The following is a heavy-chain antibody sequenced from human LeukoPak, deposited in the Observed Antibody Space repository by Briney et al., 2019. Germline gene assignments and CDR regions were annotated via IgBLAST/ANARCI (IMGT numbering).Heavy chain of an antibody. CDR1: GGSVSSSRYF. J-gene: IGHJ6*02. D-gene: IGHD4-17*01. V-gene: IGHV4-39*02. CDR3: ARRHGDYAYYSYYGMDV. Sequence: SETLSLTCTVSGGSVSSSRYFWGWIRQPPGKGLEWIGSVYYSGSTYYNPSLKSRVTMSVDTSKNHFSVNLRSVPAADTAVYYCARRHGDYAYYSYYGMDVWGQGTTVTVSS. CDR2: VYYSGST.